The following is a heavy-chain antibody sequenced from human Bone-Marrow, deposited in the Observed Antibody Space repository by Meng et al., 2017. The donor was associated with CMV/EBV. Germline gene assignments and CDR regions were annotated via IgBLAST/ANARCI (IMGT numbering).Heavy chain of an antibody. CDR1: GFTFSSYA. D-gene: IGHD2-15*01. CDR3: AKAGVYCSGGSCYSSGYFDY. Sequence: GESLKISCAASGFTFSSYAMSWVRQAPGKGLEWVSAISGSGGSTYYADSVKGRFTISRDNSKNTLYLQMNSLRAEDTAVYYCAKAGVYCSGGSCYSSGYFDYWGQGTLATVSS. V-gene: IGHV3-23*01. J-gene: IGHJ4*02. CDR2: ISGSGGST.